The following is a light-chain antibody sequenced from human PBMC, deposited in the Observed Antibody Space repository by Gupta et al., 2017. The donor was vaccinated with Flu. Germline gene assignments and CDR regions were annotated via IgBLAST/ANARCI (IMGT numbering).Light chain of an antibody. CDR3: ATWDDGLSGRV. V-gene: IGLV1-47*02. CDR2: SND. Sequence: SVLTQPPSASGTPGQRVAIPCSGSSSNIGSRSVSWYQQVPGTAPKLLIYSNDQRPSGVPDRFSGSKSGTSASLAISGLRSEDEADYYCATWDDGLSGRVFGGGTKLTVL. J-gene: IGLJ3*02. CDR1: SSNIGSRS.